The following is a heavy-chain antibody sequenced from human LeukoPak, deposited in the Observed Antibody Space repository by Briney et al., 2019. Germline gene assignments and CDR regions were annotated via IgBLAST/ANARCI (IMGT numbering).Heavy chain of an antibody. CDR2: ISSSSSAI. V-gene: IGHV3-48*02. CDR1: GFTFSSYS. D-gene: IGHD6-13*01. CDR3: ARDVPYSSSGLENDY. J-gene: IGHJ4*02. Sequence: GGSLRLSCAASGFTFSSYSMNWVRRAPGKGLEWVSYISSSSSAIYYADSVKGRFTISRDNAKNSLYLQMNSLRDEDTAVYYCARDVPYSSSGLENDYWGQGTLVTVSS.